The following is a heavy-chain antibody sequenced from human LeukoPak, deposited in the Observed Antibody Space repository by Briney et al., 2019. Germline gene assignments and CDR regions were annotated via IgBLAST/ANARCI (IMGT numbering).Heavy chain of an antibody. CDR1: GFTFTVAW. CDR3: ATGPLDY. Sequence: PGGSLRLSCAASGFTFTVAWMSSVRQAPGKGLEWVGRIYSETDGGTVDYATPVKGRVTISRDDSKNTLYLQMNSLKIEDTAVYYCATGPLDYWGQGTLVTVSA. J-gene: IGHJ4*02. CDR2: IYSETDGGTV. V-gene: IGHV3-15*01.